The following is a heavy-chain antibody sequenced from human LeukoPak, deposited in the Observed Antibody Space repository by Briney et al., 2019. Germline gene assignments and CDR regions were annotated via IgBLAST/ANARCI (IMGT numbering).Heavy chain of an antibody. Sequence: PSQTLSLTCTVSAGSINSGDYYWSWIRQPAGQGLEWIGRIYSPGTNYDYNPSLKSRVTISIDTSKNQYSLKLTSVTAADTAVYYCARGIGTSYDSSRDAFDIWGQGTVVTVSS. J-gene: IGHJ3*02. CDR2: IYSPGT. CDR1: AGSINSGDYY. CDR3: ARGIGTSYDSSRDAFDI. V-gene: IGHV4-61*02. D-gene: IGHD3-22*01.